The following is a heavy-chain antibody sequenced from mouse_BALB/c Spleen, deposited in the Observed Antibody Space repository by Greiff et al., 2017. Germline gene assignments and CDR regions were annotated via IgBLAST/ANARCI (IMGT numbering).Heavy chain of an antibody. D-gene: IGHD1-1*01. CDR3: TRTTVFYLDY. Sequence: EVKLEESRGGLVQPGGSMKLSCVASGFTFSNYWMNWVRQSPGQGLEWVAEIRLKSNNYATHYAESVKGRFTISRYDSKSSVYLQMNNLRAADADIYDCTRTTVFYLDYWGQGTTLTVSS. CDR2: IRLKSNNYAT. V-gene: IGHV6-6*02. J-gene: IGHJ2*01. CDR1: GFTFSNYW.